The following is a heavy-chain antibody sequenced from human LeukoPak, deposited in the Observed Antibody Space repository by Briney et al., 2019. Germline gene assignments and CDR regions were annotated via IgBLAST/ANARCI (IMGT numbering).Heavy chain of an antibody. Sequence: GGSLRLSCAASGFPLSNYWISWVRQAPGKGLEWVANIKQDGSERYYVDSVKGRFAISRDNAENSLYLQMNSLRAEDTAVYYCARYGNGAWLAHYSFDIWGQGTMVTVSS. D-gene: IGHD6-19*01. V-gene: IGHV3-7*01. J-gene: IGHJ3*02. CDR2: IKQDGSER. CDR1: GFPLSNYW. CDR3: ARYGNGAWLAHYSFDI.